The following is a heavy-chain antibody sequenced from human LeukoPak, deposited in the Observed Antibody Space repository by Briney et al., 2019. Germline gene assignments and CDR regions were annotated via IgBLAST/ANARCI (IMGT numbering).Heavy chain of an antibody. CDR1: GYTFTSYG. V-gene: IGHV1-18*01. D-gene: IGHD3-9*01. Sequence: ASVKVSCKASGYTFTSYGINWVRQAPGQGLEWLGLISTYNGHTMYAQKVQGRVTLTMDTSTSTAYLELSSLRFDDTAVYYCARDLRATLITGSGYWGQGTLVTVSS. CDR2: ISTYNGHT. J-gene: IGHJ4*02. CDR3: ARDLRATLITGSGY.